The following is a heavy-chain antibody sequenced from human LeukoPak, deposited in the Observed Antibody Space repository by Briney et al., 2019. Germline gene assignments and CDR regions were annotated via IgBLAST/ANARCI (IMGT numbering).Heavy chain of an antibody. V-gene: IGHV3-30*18. Sequence: GGSLRLSCAASGFTFGSYGMHWVRQAPGKGLEWVAVISYDGSNKYYADSVKGRFTISRDNSKNTLYLQMNSLRAEDTAVYYCAKDFTTVTTSGNWGQGTLVTVSS. J-gene: IGHJ4*02. CDR2: ISYDGSNK. CDR3: AKDFTTVTTSGN. D-gene: IGHD4-4*01. CDR1: GFTFGSYG.